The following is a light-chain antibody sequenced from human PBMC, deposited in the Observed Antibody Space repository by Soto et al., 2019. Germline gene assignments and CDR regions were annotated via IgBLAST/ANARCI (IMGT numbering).Light chain of an antibody. CDR2: KAS. Sequence: DIQMTQSPSTLSASVGDRVIITCRASQSISSWLAWYQQKPGKAPNLLIYKASTLKSRVPSRFSGSGSGTDFTLTISSLEPDDFAPYYCQQYGNDSWTFGRGTKVEI. V-gene: IGKV1-5*03. CDR3: QQYGNDSWT. CDR1: QSISSW. J-gene: IGKJ1*01.